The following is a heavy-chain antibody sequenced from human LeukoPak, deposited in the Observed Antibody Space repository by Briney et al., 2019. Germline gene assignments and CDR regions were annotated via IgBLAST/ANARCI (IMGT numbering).Heavy chain of an antibody. V-gene: IGHV3-23*01. J-gene: IGHJ4*02. CDR3: AKTSGYSYQYYFDF. CDR2: VSGSGGST. CDR1: GFTFSRYA. D-gene: IGHD5-18*01. Sequence: PGGSLRLSCAASGFTFSRYAMSWVRQAPGKGLEWVSAVSGSGGSTYYADSVKGLFTISRDNSKNTLYLQMNSLRAEDSAVYFCAKTSGYSYQYYFDFWGQGTLVTVSS.